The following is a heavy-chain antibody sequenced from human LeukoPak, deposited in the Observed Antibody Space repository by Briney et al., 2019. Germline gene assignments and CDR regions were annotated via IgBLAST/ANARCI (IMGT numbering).Heavy chain of an antibody. J-gene: IGHJ4*02. CDR1: GFTFTSSA. CDR3: AADSYYYDSSGYEDY. D-gene: IGHD3-22*01. CDR2: IVVGSGNT. Sequence: GTSVKVSCKASGFTFTSSAVQWVRQARGQRLEWIGWIVVGSGNTNYAQKFQERVTITRDMSTSTAYMELSSRRSEDTAVYYCAADSYYYDSSGYEDYWGQGTLVTVSS. V-gene: IGHV1-58*01.